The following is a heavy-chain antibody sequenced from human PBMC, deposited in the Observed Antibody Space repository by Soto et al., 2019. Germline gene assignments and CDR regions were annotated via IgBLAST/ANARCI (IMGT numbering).Heavy chain of an antibody. J-gene: IGHJ5*02. V-gene: IGHV4-31*03. CDR1: GGSISSDGYY. CDR2: IHNSGNT. Sequence: SETLSLTCTVSGGSISSDGYYWGWIRQHPGRGLEWIGYIHNSGNTYYNPSLKSRVTVSIDMSENQFSLKLTSVTAADTAIYFCTRARFDVGEFFARWGKGTLVTVSS. D-gene: IGHD4-17*01. CDR3: TRARFDVGEFFAR.